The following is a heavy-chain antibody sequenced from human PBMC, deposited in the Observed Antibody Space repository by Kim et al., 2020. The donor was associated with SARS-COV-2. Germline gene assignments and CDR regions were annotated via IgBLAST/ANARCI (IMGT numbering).Heavy chain of an antibody. Sequence: ASVKVSCKASGYTFTSYAMNWVRQAPGQGLEWMGWINTNTGKPTYAQGFTGRFVFSLDTSVSTAYLQISSLKAEHTDVYYCPRTMVRGVIIPAYWGQGTLGTVSS. CDR3: PRTMVRGVIIPAY. CDR2: INTNTGKP. CDR1: GYTFTSYA. J-gene: IGHJ4*02. D-gene: IGHD3-10*01. V-gene: IGHV7-4-1*02.